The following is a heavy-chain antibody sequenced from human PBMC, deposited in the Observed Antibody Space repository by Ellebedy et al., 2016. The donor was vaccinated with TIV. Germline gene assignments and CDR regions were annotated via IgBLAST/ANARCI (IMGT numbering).Heavy chain of an antibody. D-gene: IGHD3-10*01. J-gene: IGHJ4*02. CDR3: ARAENYYGSGSYPV. CDR2: IMAIFGTT. V-gene: IGHV1-69*13. CDR1: GDTFRRYA. Sequence: AASVKVSCKASGDTFRRYAISWVRQAPGQGLEWMGGIMAIFGTTNYAQKFQGRLTISADESTSTAYMELSSLRSDDTAVYYCARAENYYGSGSYPVWGQGTLVTVSS.